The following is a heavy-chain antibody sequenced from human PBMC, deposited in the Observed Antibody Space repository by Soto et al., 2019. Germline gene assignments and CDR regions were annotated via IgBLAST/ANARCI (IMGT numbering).Heavy chain of an antibody. Sequence: GESLKISCETSGYSFNNWWITWVRQKPGKGLEWMGRIDPSDSQTYYSPSFRGHVTISATKSITTVFLQWSSLRASDTAMYYCARQIYDSDTGPNFQYYFDSWGQGTPVTVSS. CDR1: GYSFNNWW. V-gene: IGHV5-10-1*01. CDR3: ARQIYDSDTGPNFQYYFDS. J-gene: IGHJ4*02. CDR2: IDPSDSQT. D-gene: IGHD3-22*01.